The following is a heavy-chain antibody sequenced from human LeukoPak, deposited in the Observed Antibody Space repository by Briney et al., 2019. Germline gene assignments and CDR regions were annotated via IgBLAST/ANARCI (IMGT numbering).Heavy chain of an antibody. D-gene: IGHD3-10*01. CDR1: GYTFTGYY. J-gene: IGHJ4*02. V-gene: IGHV1-2*02. CDR2: INPNSGGT. CDR3: ARAISWFGEIPKGGYFDY. Sequence: ASVKVSCKASGYTFTGYYMHWVRQAPGQGLEWMGWINPNSGGTNYAQKFQGRVTMTRDTSISTAYMELSRLRSDDTAVYYCARAISWFGEIPKGGYFDYWGQGTLVTVSS.